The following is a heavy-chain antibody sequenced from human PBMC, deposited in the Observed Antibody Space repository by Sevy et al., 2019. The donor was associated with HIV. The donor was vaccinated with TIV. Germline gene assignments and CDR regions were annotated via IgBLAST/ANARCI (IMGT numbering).Heavy chain of an antibody. V-gene: IGHV3-11*01. J-gene: IGHJ6*02. Sequence: GGSLRLSCAASGFTFSDYYMSWIRQAPGKGLEWVSYIGSSGSTIYYADSVKGRFTISRDNAKNSLYLQMNSLRAEDTAVYYCARDACSGGSCYSFDYYYGMDVWGQGTTVTVSS. CDR1: GFTFSDYY. CDR2: IGSSGSTI. CDR3: ARDACSGGSCYSFDYYYGMDV. D-gene: IGHD2-15*01.